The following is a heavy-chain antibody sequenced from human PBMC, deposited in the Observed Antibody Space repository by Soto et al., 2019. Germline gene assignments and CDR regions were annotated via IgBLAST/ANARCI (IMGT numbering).Heavy chain of an antibody. D-gene: IGHD2-2*01. CDR3: ARDRVCTSATCGEFDYNYNNGMDF. Sequence: GGSLRLSCAASGFTFSSYSMNWVRQAPGKGLEWVSSISSSSSYIYYADSVKGRFTISRDNAKNSLYLQMNSLRAEDTAVYYCARDRVCTSATCGEFDYNYNNGMDFWAKGPRSPSP. CDR1: GFTFSSYS. CDR2: ISSSSSYI. J-gene: IGHJ6*02. V-gene: IGHV3-21*01.